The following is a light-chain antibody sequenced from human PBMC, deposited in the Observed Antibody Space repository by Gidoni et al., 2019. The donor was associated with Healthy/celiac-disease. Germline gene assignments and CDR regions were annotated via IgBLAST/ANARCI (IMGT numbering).Light chain of an antibody. CDR1: QSISSY. CDR3: QHSYSTPLT. J-gene: IGKJ4*01. V-gene: IGKV1-39*01. Sequence: DIQMTQSPSSLSASVGDRVTITCRASQSISSYLYWYQQQPGKAPKLLIYAASSLQSGVPSRFSGSGSGTDFTLTIISLQPEDFATYYCQHSYSTPLTFGGGTKVEIK. CDR2: AAS.